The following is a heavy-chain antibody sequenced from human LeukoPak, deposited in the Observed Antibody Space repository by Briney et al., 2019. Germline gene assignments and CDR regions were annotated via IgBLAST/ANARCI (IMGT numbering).Heavy chain of an antibody. CDR3: ARGGGMRSWYDFDY. CDR2: IWYGGSNK. CDR1: GFTFSSYG. D-gene: IGHD6-13*01. Sequence: GGSLRLSCAASGFTFSSYGMHWVRQAPGKGLEWVAVIWYGGSNKYYADSVKGRFTISRDNSKNTLYLQMNSLRAEDTAVYYCARGGGMRSWYDFDYWGQGTLVTVSS. J-gene: IGHJ4*02. V-gene: IGHV3-33*08.